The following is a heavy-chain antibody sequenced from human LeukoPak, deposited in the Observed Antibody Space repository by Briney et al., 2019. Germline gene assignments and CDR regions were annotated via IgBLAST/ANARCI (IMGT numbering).Heavy chain of an antibody. CDR1: GGSISSYY. V-gene: IGHV4-59*08. CDR3: ARSGIRMQWLGHNWFDP. D-gene: IGHD6-19*01. CDR2: IYYSRST. Sequence: SETLSLTCTVSGGSISSYYWSWIRQPPGKGLEWIGYIYYSRSTNYNPSLKSRVTISVDTSKNQFSLKLSSVTAADTAVYYCARSGIRMQWLGHNWFDPWGQGTLVTVSS. J-gene: IGHJ5*02.